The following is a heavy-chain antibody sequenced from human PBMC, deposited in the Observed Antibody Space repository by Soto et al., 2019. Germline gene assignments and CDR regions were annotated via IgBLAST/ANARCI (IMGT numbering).Heavy chain of an antibody. Sequence: QVQVQESGPGLVKPSQTLSLTCTVSGGSISNADYYWSWVRQPPGKGLEWIGYIYYSGSSFFNPSLKSRVTMSKDTSKNQFSLRLTSVTAADTAVYYCARAIVVTVGGMDVWGRGTTVTVSS. CDR1: GGSISNADYY. CDR3: ARAIVVTVGGMDV. CDR2: IYYSGSS. V-gene: IGHV4-30-4*01. J-gene: IGHJ6*02. D-gene: IGHD5-12*01.